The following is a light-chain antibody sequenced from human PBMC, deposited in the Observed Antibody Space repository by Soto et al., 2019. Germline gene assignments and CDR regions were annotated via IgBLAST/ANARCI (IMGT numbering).Light chain of an antibody. CDR3: QQYGSSIT. V-gene: IGKV3-20*01. J-gene: IGKJ5*01. CDR2: GAS. CDR1: QSVGSN. Sequence: TQSTATLSVSPGDGVTLSCRASQSVGSNLAWYQQKPGQAPRLLIYGASSRATGLPVRFSGSGSETDFTLTITRLEPDDFAVYYCQQYGSSITFGKGTRLEIK.